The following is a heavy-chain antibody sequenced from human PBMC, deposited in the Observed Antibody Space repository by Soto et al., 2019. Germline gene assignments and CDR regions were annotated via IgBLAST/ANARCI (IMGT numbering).Heavy chain of an antibody. Sequence: QVQLQDSGPGLVKPSETLSLTCTVSGGSISSGGYYWSWIRQHPGKGLEWIGYIYNSGSTYYNASLKSRVTISADTSRNQFSLQMNSVTAADTAVYYCARDPEWWGLGTMVTVSS. CDR2: IYNSGST. V-gene: IGHV4-31*03. J-gene: IGHJ3*01. CDR1: GGSISSGGYY. D-gene: IGHD2-8*01. CDR3: ARDPEW.